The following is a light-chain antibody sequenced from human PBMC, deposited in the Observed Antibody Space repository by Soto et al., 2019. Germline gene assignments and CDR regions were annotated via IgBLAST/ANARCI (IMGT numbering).Light chain of an antibody. J-gene: IGLJ1*01. Sequence: VLTQPPSVSGAPGQRVTISCAGSSSNIGAGYDVHWYQQLPGTAPKLLIYGSSNRPSGVPDRFSGSKSGTSASLAITGLQAEDEADYYCQSFDSNLSGYVFGTGTKLTVL. V-gene: IGLV1-40*01. CDR1: SSNIGAGYD. CDR3: QSFDSNLSGYV. CDR2: GSS.